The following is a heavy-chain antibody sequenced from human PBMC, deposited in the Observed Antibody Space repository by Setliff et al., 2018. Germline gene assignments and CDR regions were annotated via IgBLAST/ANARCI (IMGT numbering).Heavy chain of an antibody. J-gene: IGHJ6*02. CDR2: IYNSGST. D-gene: IGHD3-3*01. V-gene: IGHV4-59*01. CDR1: GGSISSYY. CDR3: ARLSWNGLRYYGLDV. Sequence: SETLSLTCTVSGGSISSYYWSWIRQPPGKGLGWIGYIYNSGSTNYNPSLKSRVTISVDTSKNQISLKLTSVTAADTAVYYCARLSWNGLRYYGLDVWGQGTTVTVSS.